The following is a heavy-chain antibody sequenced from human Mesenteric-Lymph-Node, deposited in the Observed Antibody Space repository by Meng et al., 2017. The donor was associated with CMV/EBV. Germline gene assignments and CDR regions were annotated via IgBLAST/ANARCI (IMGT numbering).Heavy chain of an antibody. Sequence: GESLKISCAASGFTFSSYWMSWVRQAPGKGLEWVANIKQDGSEKYYVDSVKGRFTISRDNSRNTLYLQMNSLRAEDTAVYYCAKDANIVVLLAAVDYWGQGTLVTVSS. CDR1: GFTFSSYW. J-gene: IGHJ4*02. CDR3: AKDANIVVLLAAVDY. V-gene: IGHV3-7*04. D-gene: IGHD2-2*01. CDR2: IKQDGSEK.